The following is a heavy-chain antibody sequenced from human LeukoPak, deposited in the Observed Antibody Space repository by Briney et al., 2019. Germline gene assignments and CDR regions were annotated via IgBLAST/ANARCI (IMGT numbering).Heavy chain of an antibody. CDR2: ISYDGSNK. J-gene: IGHJ5*02. Sequence: GRSLRLSCAASGFPFSSYAMHWVHQAPGKGLEWVAVISYDGSNKYYADSVKGRFTISRDNSKNTLYLQMNSLRAEDTAVYYCARDSRSIAARHNWFDPWGQGTLVTVSS. CDR3: ARDSRSIAARHNWFDP. CDR1: GFPFSSYA. V-gene: IGHV3-30-3*01. D-gene: IGHD6-6*01.